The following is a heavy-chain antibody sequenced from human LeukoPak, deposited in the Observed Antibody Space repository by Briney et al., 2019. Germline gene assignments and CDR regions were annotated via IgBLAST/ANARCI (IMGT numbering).Heavy chain of an antibody. CDR3: ARDWAHAFDI. D-gene: IGHD3-16*01. CDR2: ISGSGSTL. Sequence: GGSLRLSCAASGFTFSSYSMNWVRQAPGKGLECVSYISGSGSTLYYADSVKGRFTISRDNAKNSLYLQMNSLRAEDTAVYYCARDWAHAFDIWGQGTMVTVSS. CDR1: GFTFSSYS. V-gene: IGHV3-48*01. J-gene: IGHJ3*02.